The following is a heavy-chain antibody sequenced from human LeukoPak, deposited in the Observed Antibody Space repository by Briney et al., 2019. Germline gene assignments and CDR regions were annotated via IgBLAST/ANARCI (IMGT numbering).Heavy chain of an antibody. CDR3: ARVPQMTTVTAFDY. D-gene: IGHD4-17*01. CDR1: GYTFTSYA. J-gene: IGHJ4*02. V-gene: IGHV7-4-1*02. Sequence: GASVKVSCKASGYTFTSYAMNWVRQAPGQGLEWMGWIDTNTGNPTYAQGFTGRFVFPLDTSVSTAYLQISSLKAEDTAVYYCARVPQMTTVTAFDYWGQGTLVTVSS. CDR2: IDTNTGNP.